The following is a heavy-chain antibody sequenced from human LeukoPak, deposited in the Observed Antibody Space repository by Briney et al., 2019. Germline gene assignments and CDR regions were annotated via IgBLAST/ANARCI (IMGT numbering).Heavy chain of an antibody. V-gene: IGHV3-21*01. CDR2: ISSSSSYI. CDR3: AKDAVQYCSGGSCYYYGMDV. J-gene: IGHJ6*02. CDR1: GFTFSSYS. Sequence: GSLRLSCAASGFTFSSYSMNWVRQAPGKGLEWVSSISSSSSYIYYADSVKGRFTISRDNAKNSLYLQMNSLRAEDTAVYYCAKDAVQYCSGGSCYYYGMDVWGQGTTVTVSS. D-gene: IGHD2-15*01.